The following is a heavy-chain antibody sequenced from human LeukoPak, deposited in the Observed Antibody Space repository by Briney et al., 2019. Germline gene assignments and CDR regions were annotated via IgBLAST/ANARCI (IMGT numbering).Heavy chain of an antibody. D-gene: IGHD2-2*01. V-gene: IGHV3-7*01. Sequence: GGSLRLSCAASGFTFSSYWMSWVRKAPGKGLEWVANIKQDGSEKYYVDSVKGRFTISRDNAKNSLYLQMNSLRAEDTAVYYCARESPYCSSTSCSATGMDVWGQGTTVTVSS. CDR1: GFTFSSYW. CDR3: ARESPYCSSTSCSATGMDV. CDR2: IKQDGSEK. J-gene: IGHJ6*02.